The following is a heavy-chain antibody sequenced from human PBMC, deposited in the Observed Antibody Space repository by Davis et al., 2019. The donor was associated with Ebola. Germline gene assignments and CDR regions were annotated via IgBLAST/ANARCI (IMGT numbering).Heavy chain of an antibody. D-gene: IGHD2-15*01. CDR2: ISSSGSTI. J-gene: IGHJ4*02. CDR1: GFTVSSNY. V-gene: IGHV3-11*01. Sequence: GESLKISCAASGFTVSSNYMSWVRQAPGKGLEWVSYISSSGSTIYYADSVKGRFTISRDNAKNSLYLQMNSLRAEDTAVYYCARGLYCSGGSCYSGLDYWGQGTLVTVSS. CDR3: ARGLYCSGGSCYSGLDY.